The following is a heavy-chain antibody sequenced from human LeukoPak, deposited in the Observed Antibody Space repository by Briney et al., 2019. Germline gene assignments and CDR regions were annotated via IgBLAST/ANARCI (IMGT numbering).Heavy chain of an antibody. V-gene: IGHV1-18*04. CDR2: ISAYNGNT. CDR3: ARGWFGELYPTTYYFDY. J-gene: IGHJ4*02. Sequence: ASVTVSCKASGYTFTSYGISWVRQAPGQGLEWMGWISAYNGNTNYAQKLQGRVTMTTDTSTSTAYMELRSLRSDDTAVYYCARGWFGELYPTTYYFDYWGQGTLVTVSS. D-gene: IGHD3-10*01. CDR1: GYTFTSYG.